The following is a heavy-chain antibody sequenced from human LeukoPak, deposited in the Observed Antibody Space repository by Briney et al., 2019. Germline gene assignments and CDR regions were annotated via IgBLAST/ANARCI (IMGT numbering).Heavy chain of an antibody. V-gene: IGHV3-30-3*01. Sequence: GGSLRLSCAASGFTFSSYAMHWVRQAPGKGLEGVAVISYDGSNKYYADSVKGRFTISRDNSKNTLYLQMNSLRAEDTAVYYCAKDRNYYDSSGYYYGAYDYWGQGTLVTVSS. CDR2: ISYDGSNK. D-gene: IGHD3-22*01. CDR3: AKDRNYYDSSGYYYGAYDY. CDR1: GFTFSSYA. J-gene: IGHJ4*02.